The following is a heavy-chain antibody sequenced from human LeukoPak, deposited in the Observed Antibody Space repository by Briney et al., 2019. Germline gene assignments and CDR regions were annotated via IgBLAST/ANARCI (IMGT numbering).Heavy chain of an antibody. Sequence: GGSLRLSCAASGFTFSSYSMNWVRQAPGKGLEWVSYISSSGSTIYYADSVKGRFTISRDNAKNSLYLQMNSLRAEDTAVYYCASQLFRYNSDWGQGTLVTVSS. CDR2: ISSSGSTI. V-gene: IGHV3-48*04. D-gene: IGHD6-19*01. CDR1: GFTFSSYS. CDR3: ASQLFRYNSD. J-gene: IGHJ4*02.